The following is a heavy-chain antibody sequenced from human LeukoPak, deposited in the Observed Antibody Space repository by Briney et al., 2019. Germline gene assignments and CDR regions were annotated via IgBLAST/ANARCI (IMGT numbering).Heavy chain of an antibody. CDR1: GGSISSGSYY. D-gene: IGHD3-22*01. J-gene: IGHJ1*01. CDR3: ARGETRTYYYDSSGYYSGDLIAEYFQH. CDR2: IYTSGST. V-gene: IGHV4-61*02. Sequence: SETLSLTCTVSGGSISSGSYYWSWIRQPAGKGLEWIGRIYTSGSTNYNPSLKSRVTISVDTSKNQFSLKLSSVTAADTAVYYCARGETRTYYYDSSGYYSGDLIAEYFQHWGQGTLVTVSS.